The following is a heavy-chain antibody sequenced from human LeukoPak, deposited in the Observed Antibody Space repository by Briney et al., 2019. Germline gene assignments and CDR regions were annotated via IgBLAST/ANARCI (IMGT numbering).Heavy chain of an antibody. CDR1: GFTFSSYA. J-gene: IGHJ5*02. V-gene: IGHV3-64*01. Sequence: GGSLRLSCAASGFTFSSYAMHWVRQAPGKGLEYVSAISSNGGSTYYANSVKGRFTISRDNSKNTLYLQMGSLRAEDMAVYYCARGTMVRGVTSNWFDPWGQGTLVTVSS. D-gene: IGHD3-10*01. CDR2: ISSNGGST. CDR3: ARGTMVRGVTSNWFDP.